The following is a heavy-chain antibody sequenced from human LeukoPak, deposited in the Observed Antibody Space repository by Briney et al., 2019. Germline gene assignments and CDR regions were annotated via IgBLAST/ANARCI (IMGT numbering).Heavy chain of an antibody. V-gene: IGHV4-61*05. J-gene: IGHJ4*02. CDR2: MYYSGST. Sequence: SETLSLTCAVSGGSIGSNSYYWGWIRQPPGKGLEWIGDMYYSGSTNYNPSLKSRVTISVDASKNQFSLKLSSVTAADTAVYYCATANYYGSFDYWGQGTLVTVSS. CDR3: ATANYYGSFDY. CDR1: GGSIGSNSYY. D-gene: IGHD3-10*01.